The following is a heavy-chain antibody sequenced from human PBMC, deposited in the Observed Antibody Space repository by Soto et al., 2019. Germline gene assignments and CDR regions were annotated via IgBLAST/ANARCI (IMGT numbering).Heavy chain of an antibody. Sequence: SQTLSLTCAISGDSVSSNSAAWNWNRQSPSRGLEWLGRTYYRSKWYNDYAVSVKSRITINPDTSKNQFSLQLNSVTPEDTAVYYCARAHHYYDSSGYWGYWGQGTLVTVSS. CDR1: GDSVSSNSAA. CDR3: ARAHHYYDSSGYWGY. CDR2: TYYRSKWYN. V-gene: IGHV6-1*01. J-gene: IGHJ4*02. D-gene: IGHD3-22*01.